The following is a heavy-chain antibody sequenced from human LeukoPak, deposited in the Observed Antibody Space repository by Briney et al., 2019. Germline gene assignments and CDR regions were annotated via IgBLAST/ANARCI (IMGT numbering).Heavy chain of an antibody. J-gene: IGHJ4*02. D-gene: IGHD3-22*01. Sequence: GGSLRLSCAASGFTFSSYSMNWVRQAPGKGLEWVSSISSSSSYIYYADSVKGPFTISRDNAKISLYLQMNSVRAEDTAAYYCARRADYDSSGYRGGVDYWGQGTLVTVSS. CDR2: ISSSSSYI. V-gene: IGHV3-21*01. CDR3: ARRADYDSSGYRGGVDY. CDR1: GFTFSSYS.